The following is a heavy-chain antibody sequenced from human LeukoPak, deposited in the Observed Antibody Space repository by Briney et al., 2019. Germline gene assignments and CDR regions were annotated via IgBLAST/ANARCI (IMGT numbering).Heavy chain of an antibody. D-gene: IGHD4-23*01. J-gene: IGHJ4*02. CDR2: INPSDGTI. V-gene: IGHV1-46*01. Sequence: VASVKVSCKASGYTFTGYHMHWVRQAPGQGLEWMGIINPSDGTISYAQKFQGRITMTRDTSTTTVYMELYSLRSDDTAVYFCARAIDYGGPNPAFDYWGQGTLVTVSS. CDR3: ARAIDYGGPNPAFDY. CDR1: GYTFTGYH.